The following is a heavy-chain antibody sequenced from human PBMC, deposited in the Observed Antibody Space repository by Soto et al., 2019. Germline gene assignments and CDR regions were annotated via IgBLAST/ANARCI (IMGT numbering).Heavy chain of an antibody. CDR3: ARVQYSGGYSHAFDI. D-gene: IGHD1-26*01. V-gene: IGHV3-53*01. CDR2: IYSGGST. J-gene: IGHJ3*02. Sequence: GGSLRLSCAASGFAVTSSFMTWVRQAPGEGLEWVSVIYSGGSTFYADFVKGRLTISRDNSKNTLDLQMNSLRAEDTAIYYCARVQYSGGYSHAFDIWGQGTMVTVSS. CDR1: GFAVTSSF.